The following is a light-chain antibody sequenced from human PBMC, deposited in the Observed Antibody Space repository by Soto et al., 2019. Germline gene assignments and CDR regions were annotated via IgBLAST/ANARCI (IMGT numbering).Light chain of an antibody. CDR3: QQYNDAPRT. CDR2: EAS. J-gene: IGKJ1*01. V-gene: IGKV1-27*01. Sequence: QMTQSPSSLSASVGDRVTITCRASQDISNYLAWYQQKPGGAPKLLIYEASTLQSGVPSRFSGSGSGADFTLTISSLQPEDVAIYYYQQYNDAPRTFGQGTRVEMK. CDR1: QDISNY.